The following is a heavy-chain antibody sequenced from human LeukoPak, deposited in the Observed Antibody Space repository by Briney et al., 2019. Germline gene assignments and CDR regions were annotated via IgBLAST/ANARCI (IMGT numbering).Heavy chain of an antibody. Sequence: GGSLRLSCAASGFIFSSYALTWVRQAPGKGLEWVSTISGSGGSTYCADSVKGRFTISRDNSKNTLYLQMYSLRAEDTAVYYCAKARSGWCPFDYWGQGTLVTVSS. CDR2: ISGSGGST. CDR1: GFIFSSYA. CDR3: AKARSGWCPFDY. V-gene: IGHV3-23*01. D-gene: IGHD6-19*01. J-gene: IGHJ4*02.